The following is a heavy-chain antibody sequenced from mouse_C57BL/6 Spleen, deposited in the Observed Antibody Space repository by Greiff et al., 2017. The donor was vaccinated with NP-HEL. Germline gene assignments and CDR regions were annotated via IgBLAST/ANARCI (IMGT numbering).Heavy chain of an antibody. CDR1: GYTFTSYW. V-gene: IGHV1-61*01. Sequence: QVQLQQPGAELVRPGSSVKLSCKASGYTFTSYWMDWVKQRPGQGLERIGNIYPSDSETHYNQKFKDKATLTVDKSSSTAYMQLSSLTSEDSAVYYCANWAFAYWGQGTLVTVSA. J-gene: IGHJ3*01. CDR2: IYPSDSET. D-gene: IGHD4-1*01. CDR3: ANWAFAY.